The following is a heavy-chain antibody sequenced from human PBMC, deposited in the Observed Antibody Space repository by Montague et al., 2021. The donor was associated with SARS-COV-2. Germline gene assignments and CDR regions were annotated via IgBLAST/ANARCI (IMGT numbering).Heavy chain of an antibody. CDR1: GDSITNHY. V-gene: IGHV4-4*07. CDR2: MHFTGNT. Sequence: SETLSLTCSVSGDSITNHYWSWIRQPAGKGLEWIGRMHFTGNTNFSLFFSSRLTMSADTSKNQFSLKLTSVTAADTAMYFCARDRFDFGAGRQGTIDFWGQGTLVTVSS. D-gene: IGHD3-10*01. J-gene: IGHJ4*02. CDR3: ARDRFDFGAGRQGTIDF.